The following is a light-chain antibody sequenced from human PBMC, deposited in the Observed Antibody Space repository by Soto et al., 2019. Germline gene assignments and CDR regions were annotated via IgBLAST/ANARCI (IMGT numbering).Light chain of an antibody. V-gene: IGKV4-1*01. CDR3: QHYYSIPYT. CDR1: QSVLFSSNNKNY. Sequence: DIVMTQSPDSLAVSLGERATINCKSSQSVLFSSNNKNYLAWYQQKPGQPPQLLIYWASTREFGVPDRFSGSGSGTDFTLTISSLQAEDVAVYYCQHYYSIPYTFGQGTKLEIK. J-gene: IGKJ2*01. CDR2: WAS.